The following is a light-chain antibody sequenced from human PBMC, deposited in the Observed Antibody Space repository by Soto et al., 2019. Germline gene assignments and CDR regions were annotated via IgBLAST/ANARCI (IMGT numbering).Light chain of an antibody. CDR3: SSYTTSYTYV. J-gene: IGLJ1*01. CDR1: SRDVGGYNY. Sequence: QSVLTEPSSVSGSTGQTNTISCTGASRDVGGYNYVSWYQQHPGKAPKRMIYEVSNRPSGVSNRFSGSKSGNTASLTISGLQAEDEADYYCSSYTTSYTYVFGTGTKVTVL. V-gene: IGLV2-14*01. CDR2: EVS.